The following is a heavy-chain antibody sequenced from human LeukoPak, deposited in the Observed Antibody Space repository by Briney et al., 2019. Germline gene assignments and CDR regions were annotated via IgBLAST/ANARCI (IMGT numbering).Heavy chain of an antibody. J-gene: IGHJ6*02. CDR1: GGSISSSSYY. CDR3: ARLHGSSGYFDPLYYYGMDV. CDR2: IYYSGST. Sequence: SETLSLTCTVSGGSISSSSYYWGWIRQPPGKGLEWIGSIYYSGSTYYNPSLKSRVTISVDTSKNQFSLKLSSVTAADTAVYYCARLHGSSGYFDPLYYYGMDVWGQGTTVTVSS. V-gene: IGHV4-39*01. D-gene: IGHD3-22*01.